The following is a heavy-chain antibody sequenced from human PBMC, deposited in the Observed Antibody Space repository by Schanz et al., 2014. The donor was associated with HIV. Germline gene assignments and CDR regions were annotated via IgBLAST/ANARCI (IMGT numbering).Heavy chain of an antibody. CDR1: GFTFNNAW. CDR2: IKSKTDGGTT. V-gene: IGHV3-15*01. Sequence: EVQLVESGGGLVKPGGSLRLSCAASGFTFNNAWMSWVRQAPGKGLEWVGRIKSKTDGGTTDYAAPVKGRFTISRDDSKDMLFLHMSGLKTEDTGVYYCVTGAVRWHRPDWGQGTLVTVSS. J-gene: IGHJ4*02. CDR3: VTGAVRWHRPD. D-gene: IGHD3-10*01.